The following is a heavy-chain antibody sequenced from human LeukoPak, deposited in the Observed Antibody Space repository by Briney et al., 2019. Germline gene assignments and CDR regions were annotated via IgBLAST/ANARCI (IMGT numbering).Heavy chain of an antibody. Sequence: GRSLRLSCAASGFTFSSYAMHWVRQAPGKGLEWVAVISYDGSNKYYADSVKGRFTISRDNSKNTLYLQMNSLRAEDTAVYYCAWAVMVGAFDIWGQGTMVTVSS. D-gene: IGHD2-21*01. CDR3: AWAVMVGAFDI. V-gene: IGHV3-30*04. J-gene: IGHJ3*02. CDR1: GFTFSSYA. CDR2: ISYDGSNK.